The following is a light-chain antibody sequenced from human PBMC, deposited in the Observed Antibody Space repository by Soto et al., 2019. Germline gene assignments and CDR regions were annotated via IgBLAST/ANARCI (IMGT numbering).Light chain of an antibody. CDR3: QQYNTYSWT. V-gene: IGKV3-15*01. Sequence: EILLTQSPATLSVSPGETATLSCRASQNVLSDLAWYQQKPGQAPRLLVYGATTRATDAPAKFRGRGSGTEFSLTISSLQSDDFATYYCQQYNTYSWTFGQGTKVEIK. J-gene: IGKJ1*01. CDR2: GAT. CDR1: QNVLSD.